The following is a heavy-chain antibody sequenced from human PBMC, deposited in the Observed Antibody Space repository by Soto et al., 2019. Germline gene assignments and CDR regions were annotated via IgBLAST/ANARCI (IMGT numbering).Heavy chain of an antibody. CDR3: AKVMVYAPYYYYYMDV. CDR2: INSDGSST. CDR1: EFTFSSYW. V-gene: IGHV3-74*01. J-gene: IGHJ6*03. D-gene: IGHD2-8*01. Sequence: GGSLRLSCAASEFTFSSYWMHWVRQAPGKGLVWASRINSDGSSTSYADSVKGRFTISRDNAKNTLYLQMNSLRAEDTAVYYCAKVMVYAPYYYYYMDVWGKGTTVTVSS.